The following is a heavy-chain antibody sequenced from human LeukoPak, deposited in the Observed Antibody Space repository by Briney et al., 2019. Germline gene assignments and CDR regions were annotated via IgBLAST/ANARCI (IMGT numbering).Heavy chain of an antibody. Sequence: SETLSLTCAVYGVSFSGYYWSWIRQPQGKGWNWLGEINHSGSTNYNPSLKSRVTISVDTSKNQFSLKLSSVTAADTAVYYCARGWIYSYGYNYFDYWGQGTLVTVSS. CDR3: ARGWIYSYGYNYFDY. CDR1: GVSFSGYY. V-gene: IGHV4-34*01. J-gene: IGHJ4*02. D-gene: IGHD5-18*01. CDR2: INHSGST.